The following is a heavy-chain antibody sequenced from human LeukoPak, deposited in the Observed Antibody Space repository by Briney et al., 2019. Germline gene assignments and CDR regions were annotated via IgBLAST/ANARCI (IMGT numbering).Heavy chain of an antibody. CDR1: VFTFSSYA. D-gene: IGHD2-15*01. J-gene: IGHJ4*02. Sequence: GGSLRLSCAASVFTFSSYAMSWVRQAPGKGLEWVAATSGSGDNTFYADSVQGRFTISRDNFKDTLFLQMSNLRAEDTAVYYCAKVGPGPASNIVVVGVAVFDYWGQGTLVAVSS. V-gene: IGHV3-23*01. CDR3: AKVGPGPASNIVVVGVAVFDY. CDR2: TSGSGDNT.